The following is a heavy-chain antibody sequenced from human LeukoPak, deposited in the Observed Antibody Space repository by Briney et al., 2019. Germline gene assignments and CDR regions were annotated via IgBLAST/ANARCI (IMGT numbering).Heavy chain of an antibody. CDR3: ARGPMFYSKGTYFDY. CDR2: IYYSGST. D-gene: IGHD4-11*01. J-gene: IGHJ4*02. Sequence: SETLSLTCTVSGGSISSYYWSWIRQPPGKGLEWIGYIYYSGSTNYNPSLKSRVTISVDTSKNQFSLKLSSVTAADTAVYYCARGPMFYSKGTYFDYWGQGTLVTVSS. CDR1: GGSISSYY. V-gene: IGHV4-59*01.